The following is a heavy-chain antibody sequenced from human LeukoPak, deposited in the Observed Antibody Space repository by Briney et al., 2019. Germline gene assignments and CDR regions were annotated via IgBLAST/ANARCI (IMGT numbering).Heavy chain of an antibody. Sequence: PSGTLSLTCAVSGGSISSSNWWSWVRQPPGKGLEWIGEIYHSGSTNYNPSLKSRVTISVDTSKNQFSLKLSSVTAADTAVYYCARVHYDSLTGYYPDYFDYWGQGTLVTVSS. CDR1: GGSISSSNW. J-gene: IGHJ4*02. CDR3: ARVHYDSLTGYYPDYFDY. CDR2: IYHSGST. V-gene: IGHV4-4*02. D-gene: IGHD3-9*01.